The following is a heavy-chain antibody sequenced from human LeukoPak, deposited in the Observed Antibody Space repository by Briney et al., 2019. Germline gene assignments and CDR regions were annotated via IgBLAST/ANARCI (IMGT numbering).Heavy chain of an antibody. D-gene: IGHD2-15*01. J-gene: IGHJ5*02. Sequence: GASVKVSCKASGYTFTSYAMHWVRQAPGQRLEWMGWINPNSGGTNYAQKFQGRVTMTRDTSISTAYMELSRLRSDDTAVYYCARDKAPGYCSGGSCPNWFDPWGQGTLVTVSS. V-gene: IGHV1-2*02. CDR1: GYTFTSYA. CDR2: INPNSGGT. CDR3: ARDKAPGYCSGGSCPNWFDP.